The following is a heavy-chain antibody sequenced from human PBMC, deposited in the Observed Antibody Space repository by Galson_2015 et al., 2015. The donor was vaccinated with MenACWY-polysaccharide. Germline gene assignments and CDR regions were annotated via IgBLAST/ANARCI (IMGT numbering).Heavy chain of an antibody. D-gene: IGHD1-26*01. CDR2: IWYDGSNK. J-gene: IGHJ6*03. CDR1: GFTFSSYG. V-gene: IGHV3-33*01. CDR3: ARERVLVGPYYCYYMDV. Sequence: SLRLSCAASGFTFSSYGMHWVRQAPGKGLEWVAVIWYDGSNKYYADSVKGRFTISRDNSKNTLYLQMNSLRAEDTAVYYCARERVLVGPYYCYYMDVWGKGTTVTVSS.